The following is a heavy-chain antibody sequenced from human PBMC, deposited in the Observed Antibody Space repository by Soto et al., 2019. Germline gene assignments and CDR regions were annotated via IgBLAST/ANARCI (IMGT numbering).Heavy chain of an antibody. Sequence: GASVKLSCTVSGYTLTDLSMHWVRQAPGKGLEWMGGFDPEDGETIYAQKFQGRVTMTEDTSTDTAYMELSSLRSEDTAVYYCATGPIVGATISAFRFDYWGQGTLVTVSS. J-gene: IGHJ4*02. CDR1: GYTLTDLS. CDR3: ATGPIVGATISAFRFDY. D-gene: IGHD1-26*01. V-gene: IGHV1-24*01. CDR2: FDPEDGET.